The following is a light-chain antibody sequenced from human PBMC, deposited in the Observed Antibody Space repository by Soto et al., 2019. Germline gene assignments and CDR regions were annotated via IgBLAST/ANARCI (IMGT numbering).Light chain of an antibody. Sequence: QSVLTQPPSVSGAPGQRVTISCTGSSSNIGAGYDVHWYQQLPGTAPKLLIYGNNNRPSGVPDRFSGSKSDTSASLAITGLQAEDEADYYCQSYDSSLSGIFGTGTKVTVL. J-gene: IGLJ1*01. CDR1: SSNIGAGYD. CDR3: QSYDSSLSGI. V-gene: IGLV1-40*01. CDR2: GNN.